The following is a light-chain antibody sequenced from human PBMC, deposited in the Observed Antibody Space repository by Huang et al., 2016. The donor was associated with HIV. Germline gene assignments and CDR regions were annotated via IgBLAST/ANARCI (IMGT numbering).Light chain of an antibody. J-gene: IGKJ3*01. CDR2: GAA. Sequence: DIVMTQSPATLSVSPGERATLSCRASQSVSSTLAWYQPKPGQAPRLLIDGAATRATGIPARFRGSGSGTEFTLTISSLQSEDFAVYYCQQYNNWPPATFGPGTKVDIK. CDR3: QQYNNWPPAT. V-gene: IGKV3-15*01. CDR1: QSVSST.